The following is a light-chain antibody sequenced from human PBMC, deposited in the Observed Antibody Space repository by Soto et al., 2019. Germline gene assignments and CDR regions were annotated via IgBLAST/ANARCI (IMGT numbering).Light chain of an antibody. CDR1: QSLSSRY. CDR2: DAS. V-gene: IGKV3D-20*01. CDR3: QQYHLSPYT. Sequence: EIVLTQSPATLSLSPGESVTLSCGASQSLSSRYLAWYQQKPGLAPRLLIFDASNRATGIPDRFSGGGSGTDFTLTISRLEPEDFAVYFCQQYHLSPYTFGQGTKLEIK. J-gene: IGKJ2*01.